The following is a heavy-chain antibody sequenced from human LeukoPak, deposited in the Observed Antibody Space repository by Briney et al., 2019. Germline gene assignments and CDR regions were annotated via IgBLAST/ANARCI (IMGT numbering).Heavy chain of an antibody. Sequence: GGSLRLSCAASGFTFSSYSMNWVRQAPGKGLEWVAVVSYDGSNKYYADSVKGRFTISRDNSKNTLYLQMNSLRAEDTAVYYCAKDLGVLMVYAIFDYWGQGTLVTVSS. J-gene: IGHJ4*02. CDR3: AKDLGVLMVYAIFDY. CDR2: VSYDGSNK. D-gene: IGHD2-8*01. V-gene: IGHV3-30*18. CDR1: GFTFSSYS.